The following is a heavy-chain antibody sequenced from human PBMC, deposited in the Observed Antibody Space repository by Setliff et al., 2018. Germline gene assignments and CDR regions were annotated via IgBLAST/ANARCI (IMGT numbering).Heavy chain of an antibody. Sequence: SGGSLRLSCAASGFTFSSYEMNWVRQAPGKGLEWVSYISTSGNTIYYTDSVKGRFTISRDNAKNTLYLQMSSLRAEDTAVYYCVKTHWDTWIRGAFDIWGQGTMVTVSS. D-gene: IGHD3-10*01. J-gene: IGHJ3*02. CDR1: GFTFSSYE. V-gene: IGHV3-48*03. CDR3: VKTHWDTWIRGAFDI. CDR2: ISTSGNTI.